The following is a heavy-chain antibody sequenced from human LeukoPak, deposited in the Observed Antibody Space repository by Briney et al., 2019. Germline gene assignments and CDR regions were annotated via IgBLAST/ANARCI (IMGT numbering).Heavy chain of an antibody. J-gene: IGHJ4*02. Sequence: ASVKVSCKASGYTFTSYVINWVRQAPGQGLEWMGWISAHNANTDYAQKLQGRVTMTTDTSTSTAYMELRSLRSDDTAVYYCARDRAGGSGESFDYWGQGTLVTVSS. CDR2: ISAHNANT. CDR1: GYTFTSYV. D-gene: IGHD3-10*01. CDR3: ARDRAGGSGESFDY. V-gene: IGHV1-18*01.